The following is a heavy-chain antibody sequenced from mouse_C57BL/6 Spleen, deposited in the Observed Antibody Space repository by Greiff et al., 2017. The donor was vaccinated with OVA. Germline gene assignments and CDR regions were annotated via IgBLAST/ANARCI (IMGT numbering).Heavy chain of an antibody. CDR3: HYDARN. V-gene: IGHV1-15*01. CDR2: IDPETGGT. D-gene: IGHD2-4*01. J-gene: IGHJ2*01. CDR1: GYKFTDYE. Sequence: QVQLQQSGAELVRPGASVTLSCKASGYKFTDYEMHWVKQTPVHGLEWIGAIDPETGGTAYNQKFKGKAILTADKSSSTAYMELRSLTSEDSAVYYCHYDARNWGQGTTLTVSS.